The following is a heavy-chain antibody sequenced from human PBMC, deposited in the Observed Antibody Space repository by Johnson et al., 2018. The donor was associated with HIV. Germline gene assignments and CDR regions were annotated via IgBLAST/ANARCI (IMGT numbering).Heavy chain of an antibody. CDR2: IQYDESNT. D-gene: IGHD1-26*01. J-gene: IGHJ3*02. CDR1: GFTFSNYW. CDR3: AKEAPGRWDLPMWAAFDI. Sequence: QAQLVESGGDLVQPGGSLRISCAASGFTFSNYWMSWVRQAPGKGLEWEAFIQYDESNTYYEDSVKGRFTMSRDISKNRLHLQMNSLRVEETALYYCAKEAPGRWDLPMWAAFDIWGQGTMVTGSS. V-gene: IGHV3-30*02.